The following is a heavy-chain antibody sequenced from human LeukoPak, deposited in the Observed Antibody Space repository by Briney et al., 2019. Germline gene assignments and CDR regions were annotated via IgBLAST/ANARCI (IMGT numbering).Heavy chain of an antibody. V-gene: IGHV3-23*01. CDR1: GFTFSSYA. CDR2: ISDSGGNT. D-gene: IGHD6-19*01. CDR3: AKQDIRSSAWYD. Sequence: GGSLRLSCAASGFTFSSYAMSWVRQAPGQGLEWVSAISDSGGNTYYADSVMGRFTISRDNSKNTLYLQMNSLRAEDTAVYYCAKQDIRSSAWYDWGQGTLVTVSS. J-gene: IGHJ4*02.